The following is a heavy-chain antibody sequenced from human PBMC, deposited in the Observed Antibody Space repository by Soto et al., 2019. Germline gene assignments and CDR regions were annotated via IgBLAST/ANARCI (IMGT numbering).Heavy chain of an antibody. CDR2: IYYSGST. D-gene: IGHD5-12*01. J-gene: IGHJ4*02. Sequence: SETLSLTCTVSGGSISSYYWSWIRQPPGKGLEWIGYIYYSGSTNYNPSLKSRVTISVDTSKNQFSLKLSSVTAADTAVYYCARQNRYGGYDYWGQGTLVTVS. CDR3: ARQNRYGGYDY. CDR1: GGSISSYY. V-gene: IGHV4-59*08.